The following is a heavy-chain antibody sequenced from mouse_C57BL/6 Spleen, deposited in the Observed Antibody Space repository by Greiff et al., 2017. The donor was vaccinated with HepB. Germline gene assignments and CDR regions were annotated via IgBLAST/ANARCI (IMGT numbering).Heavy chain of an antibody. CDR2: IYPGDGDT. CDR1: GYAFSSSW. J-gene: IGHJ1*03. Sequence: VQLQQSGPELVKPGASVKISCKASGYAFSSSWMNWVKQRPGKGLEWIGRIYPGDGDTNYNGKFKGKATLTADKSSSTAYMQLSSLTSEDSAVYFCARRSSSYGYFDVWGTGTTVTVSS. V-gene: IGHV1-82*01. D-gene: IGHD1-1*01. CDR3: ARRSSSYGYFDV.